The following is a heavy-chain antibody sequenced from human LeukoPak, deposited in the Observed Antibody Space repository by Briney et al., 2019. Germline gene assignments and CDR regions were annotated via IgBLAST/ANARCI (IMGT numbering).Heavy chain of an antibody. J-gene: IGHJ4*02. CDR3: AKDIIPPGLFWDS. V-gene: IGHV3-7*05. Sequence: GGSLRLSCAATGFTFSSYWMSWVRQAPGKRLEWVANIDPDGGEKYYVDSVKGRFTISRDNAKNLLYLQMNSLRAEDTAVYYCAKDIIPPGLFWDSWGQGNLVTVSS. CDR1: GFTFSSYW. D-gene: IGHD3-3*01. CDR2: IDPDGGEK.